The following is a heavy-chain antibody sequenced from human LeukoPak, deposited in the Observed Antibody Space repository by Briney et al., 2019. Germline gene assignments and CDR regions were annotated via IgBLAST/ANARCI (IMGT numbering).Heavy chain of an antibody. CDR1: GFTFSSYW. D-gene: IGHD3-22*01. J-gene: IGHJ3*02. CDR3: ARTLFVYYDSSGYYYEGDAFDI. Sequence: GGSLRLSRAASGFTFSSYWMHWVRQAPGKGLVWVSRINSDGSSTSYADSVKGRFTISRDNAKNTLYLQMNSLRAEDTAVYYCARTLFVYYDSSGYYYEGDAFDIWGQGTMVTVSS. V-gene: IGHV3-74*01. CDR2: INSDGSST.